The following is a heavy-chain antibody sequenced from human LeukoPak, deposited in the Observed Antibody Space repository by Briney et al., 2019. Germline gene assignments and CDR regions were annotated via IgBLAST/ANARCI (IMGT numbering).Heavy chain of an antibody. D-gene: IGHD3-10*01. Sequence: SETLSLTCTVSGGSINSYWSWIRQPAGRGLEWIGRISGSGTITYNPALQSRLSISIDTSKNQFSLKLMSVTAADTAVYYCARDSGTTGEVKFDPWGQGALVTVSS. CDR1: GGSINSY. CDR3: ARDSGTTGEVKFDP. V-gene: IGHV4-4*07. CDR2: ISGSGTI. J-gene: IGHJ5*02.